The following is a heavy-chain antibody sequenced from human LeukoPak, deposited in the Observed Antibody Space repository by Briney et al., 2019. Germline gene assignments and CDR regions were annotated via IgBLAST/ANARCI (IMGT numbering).Heavy chain of an antibody. V-gene: IGHV5-51*01. D-gene: IGHD2-8*01. CDR1: GYSFTTYW. CDR2: IYPRDSDT. CDR3: ARLAVANGFDS. J-gene: IGHJ4*02. Sequence: GESLKISCKTSGYSFTTYWIGWVRQMPGKGLEWMGIIYPRDSDTRYSPSSQGQVTISADKSITIAYLQWSSLQASDTAVYYCARLAVANGFDSWGQGTLVTVSS.